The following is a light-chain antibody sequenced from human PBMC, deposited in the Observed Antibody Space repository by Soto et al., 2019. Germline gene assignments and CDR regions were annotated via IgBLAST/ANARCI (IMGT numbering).Light chain of an antibody. V-gene: IGKV3-15*01. CDR3: QQYNNWPPVT. CDR2: GAS. Sequence: EIVMTQSPATLSVSPGERATLSCRASQSVSSNLVWYQQKPGQPPRLLIYGASTRATGTPARFSGSGSGTEFTLTISSLQSEDFAVYYCQQYNNWPPVTFGGGTKVDI. J-gene: IGKJ4*01. CDR1: QSVSSN.